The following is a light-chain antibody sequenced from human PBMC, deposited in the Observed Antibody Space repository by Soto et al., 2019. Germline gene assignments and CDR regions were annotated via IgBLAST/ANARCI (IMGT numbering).Light chain of an antibody. V-gene: IGLV1-44*01. CDR3: AAWDDNLNGPHWV. CDR2: SNN. J-gene: IGLJ3*02. Sequence: QSVLTQPPSASGTPGQRVTISCSGSNSNIGSNTVNWYQQLPGTAPKLLIYSNNQRASGVPDRFSGSKSGTSASLAISGLQSEDEADYYCAAWDDNLNGPHWVFGGGTKLTVL. CDR1: NSNIGSNT.